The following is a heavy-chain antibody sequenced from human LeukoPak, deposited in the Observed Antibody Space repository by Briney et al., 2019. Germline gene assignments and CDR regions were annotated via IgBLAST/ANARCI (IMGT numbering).Heavy chain of an antibody. J-gene: IGHJ4*02. V-gene: IGHV3-30*02. Sequence: GGSLRLSCVASGFTFSNYGMHWVRQAPGKGLEWVAFMRYDGSNKYYADSVKGRFTISRDNSKNTLYLQMNSLRAEDTAVYYCARDLNRGWLQLGGYDYWGQGTLVTVSS. CDR1: GFTFSNYG. CDR2: MRYDGSNK. CDR3: ARDLNRGWLQLGGYDY. D-gene: IGHD5-24*01.